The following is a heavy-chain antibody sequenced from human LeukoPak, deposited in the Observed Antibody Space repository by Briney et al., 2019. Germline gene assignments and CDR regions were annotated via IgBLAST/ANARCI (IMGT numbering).Heavy chain of an antibody. J-gene: IGHJ4*02. CDR3: ARETNYYDSSATTYYFDY. V-gene: IGHV6-1*01. CDR2: TYYRSKWYN. Sequence: SQTLSLTCAISGDSVSSNSAAWNWIRQSPSRGLGWLGRTYYRSKWYNDYAVSVKSRITINPDTSKNQFSLQLNSVTPEDTAVYYCARETNYYDSSATTYYFDYWGQGTLVTVSS. D-gene: IGHD3-22*01. CDR1: GDSVSSNSAA.